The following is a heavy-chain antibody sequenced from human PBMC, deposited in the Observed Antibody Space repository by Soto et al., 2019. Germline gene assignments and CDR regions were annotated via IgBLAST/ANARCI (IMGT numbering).Heavy chain of an antibody. CDR1: GFTFTNYG. D-gene: IGHD6-19*01. CDR3: ARVYGIAVAGTLDF. V-gene: IGHV3-33*01. J-gene: IGHJ4*02. Sequence: PGGSLRLSCAASGFTFTNYGMHWVRQAPGKGLEWVALIWYDGSHEYYVDSVKGRFTISRDNSKSTLYLQMKSLRAEDTAVYYCARVYGIAVAGTLDFWGQGTLVTVSS. CDR2: IWYDGSHE.